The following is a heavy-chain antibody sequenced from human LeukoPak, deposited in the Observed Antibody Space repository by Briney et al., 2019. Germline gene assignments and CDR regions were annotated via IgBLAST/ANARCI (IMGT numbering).Heavy chain of an antibody. CDR2: IYPGDSDT. Sequence: GESLKISCKGSGYSFTTYWIAWVRQMPGKGLEWMGIIYPGDSDTRYSPSFQGQVTISADKSISTAYLQWSSLKASDTAMYYCAITSGATLGAFDYWGQGTLVTVSS. J-gene: IGHJ4*02. CDR1: GYSFTTYW. V-gene: IGHV5-51*01. CDR3: AITSGATLGAFDY. D-gene: IGHD3-16*01.